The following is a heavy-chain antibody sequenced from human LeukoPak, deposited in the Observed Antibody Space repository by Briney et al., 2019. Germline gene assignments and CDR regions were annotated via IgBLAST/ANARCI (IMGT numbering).Heavy chain of an antibody. Sequence: PGGSLRLSCAASGFTFSCYSMNWVRQAPGKGLEWVSSISRSSNYIYYADSVKGRFTISRDNAKNSLYLQINSLRAEDTSVYYCARGENNYGYYYFDYWGQGTLVTVSS. V-gene: IGHV3-21*01. CDR1: GFTFSCYS. CDR2: ISRSSNYI. CDR3: ARGENNYGYYYFDY. D-gene: IGHD5-24*01. J-gene: IGHJ4*02.